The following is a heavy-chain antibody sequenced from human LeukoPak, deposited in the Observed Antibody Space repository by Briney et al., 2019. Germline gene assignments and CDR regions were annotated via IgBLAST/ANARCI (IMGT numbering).Heavy chain of an antibody. CDR2: ISSGSSTI. CDR1: GFTFSNYY. V-gene: IGHV3-48*01. CDR3: ARSVDIDY. Sequence: GGSLRLSCAASGFTFSNYYMNWVRQAPGKGLEWVSYISSGSSTIYYADSVKGQFTISRDNAKNSLYLQMNSLRAEDTAVYYCARSVDIDYWGQGTLVTVSS. J-gene: IGHJ4*02. D-gene: IGHD5-12*01.